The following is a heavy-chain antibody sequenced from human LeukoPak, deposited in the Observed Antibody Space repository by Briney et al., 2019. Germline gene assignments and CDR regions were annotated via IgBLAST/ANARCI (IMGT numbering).Heavy chain of an antibody. V-gene: IGHV3-7*01. Sequence: PGGSLRLSCIASGFTFSHFWMSWVRQAPGKGLEWLANIKPDDSEKYYGNSVKGRFTILRDNAKNSVYLQMSSLRAEDTGVYYCVTHEVTVITRSTFDNWGQGTLVTVSS. D-gene: IGHD4-23*01. CDR2: IKPDDSEK. CDR3: VTHEVTVITRSTFDN. J-gene: IGHJ4*02. CDR1: GFTFSHFW.